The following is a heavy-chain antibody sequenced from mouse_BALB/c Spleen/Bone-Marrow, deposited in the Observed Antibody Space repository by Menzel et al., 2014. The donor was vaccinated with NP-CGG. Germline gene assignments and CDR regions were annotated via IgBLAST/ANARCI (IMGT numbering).Heavy chain of an antibody. V-gene: IGHV1S130*01. J-gene: IGHJ2*01. CDR1: GYTFTSSW. Sequence: VKLMESGSVLVRPGASVKLSCKASGYTFTSSWMHWAKQRPGQGLEWIGEIHPNSGNTNYNEKFKGKATLTVDTSSSTAYVDLSSLTSEDSAVYYCARGGFDYWGQGTTLTVSS. CDR2: IHPNSGNT. CDR3: ARGGFDY.